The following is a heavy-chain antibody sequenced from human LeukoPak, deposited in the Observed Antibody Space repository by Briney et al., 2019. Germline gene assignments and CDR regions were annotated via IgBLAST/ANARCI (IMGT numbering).Heavy chain of an antibody. Sequence: GGSLRLSCAASGIRFTTHWMNWVRQAPGKGLEWVASIRQDGGEKKYVDSVKGRFTISGDLAQSSLFLQMNSLRAEDTAVYYCASAYASYDFWSGYENFDFWGQGTLVTVSS. J-gene: IGHJ4*02. CDR2: IRQDGGEK. CDR1: GIRFTTHW. V-gene: IGHV3-7*01. CDR3: ASAYASYDFWSGYENFDF. D-gene: IGHD3-3*01.